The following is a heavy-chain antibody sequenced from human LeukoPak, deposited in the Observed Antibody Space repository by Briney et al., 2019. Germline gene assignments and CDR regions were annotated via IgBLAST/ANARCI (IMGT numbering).Heavy chain of an antibody. CDR1: GYTFTGYY. Sequence: GASVKVSCKASGYTFTGYYMHWVRQAPGQGLEWMGWINPNSGGTNYAQKFQGRVTMTRDTSISTAYMELSRLRSDDTAVYYCARNAPAAGTGYYYYGMDVWGQGTTVTVSS. CDR2: INPNSGGT. D-gene: IGHD6-13*01. J-gene: IGHJ6*02. V-gene: IGHV1-2*02. CDR3: ARNAPAAGTGYYYYGMDV.